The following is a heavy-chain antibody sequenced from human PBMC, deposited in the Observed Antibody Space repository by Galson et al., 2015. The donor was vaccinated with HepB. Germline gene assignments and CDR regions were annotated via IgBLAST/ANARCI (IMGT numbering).Heavy chain of an antibody. CDR3: ARDSRITGSSSSSYYYGMDV. CDR2: MNPNSGNT. D-gene: IGHD6-6*01. CDR1: GYTFTSYD. V-gene: IGHV1-8*01. Sequence: SVKVSCKASGYTFTSYDINWVRQATGQGLEWMGWMNPNSGNTGYAQKFQGRVTMTRNTSISTAYMELSSLRSEDTAVYYCARDSRITGSSSSSYYYGMDVWGQGTTVTVSS. J-gene: IGHJ6*02.